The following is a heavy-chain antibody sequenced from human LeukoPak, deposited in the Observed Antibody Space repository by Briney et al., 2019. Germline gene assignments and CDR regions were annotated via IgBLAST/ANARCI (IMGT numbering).Heavy chain of an antibody. V-gene: IGHV3-21*01. J-gene: IGHJ4*02. CDR3: ARGAYYYED. CDR2: VSSSSPYI. CDR1: GFTFSSYS. Sequence: GGSLRLSCAASGFTFSSYSMNWVRQAPGKGLDWVSSVSSSSPYIYYSDSVKGRFSISRDNAKNSLFLQMNSLRAEDTAVYYCARGAYYYEDWGQGTLVTVSS. D-gene: IGHD3-22*01.